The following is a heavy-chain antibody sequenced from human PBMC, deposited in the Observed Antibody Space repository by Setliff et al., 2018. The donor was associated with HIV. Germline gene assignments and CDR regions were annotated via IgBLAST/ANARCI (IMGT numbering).Heavy chain of an antibody. Sequence: PGESLKISCKGSAYSFTTFWIAWVRQMPGKGLEWMGIIYPSDSDTTYSPSSQGQVTISVDKSISTAYLQWSSLKASDSAMYYCARQTVHTTHSLDFGSPNRDYYYGMDVWGQGTTVTVSS. J-gene: IGHJ6*02. CDR1: AYSFTTFW. D-gene: IGHD1-1*01. CDR3: ARQTVHTTHSLDFGSPNRDYYYGMDV. CDR2: IYPSDSDT. V-gene: IGHV5-51*01.